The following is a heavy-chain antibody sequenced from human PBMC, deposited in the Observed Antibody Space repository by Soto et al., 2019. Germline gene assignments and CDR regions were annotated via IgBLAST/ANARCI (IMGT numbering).Heavy chain of an antibody. V-gene: IGHV1-2*04. CDR3: ARDVSIFEGSGYYLPMGFDP. D-gene: IGHD3-3*01. Sequence: GASVQVACKASGYTYPGYYMHWVRQAPGQGLEWMGWINPNSGGTNYAQKFQGWVTMTRDTSISTAYMELSRLRSDDTAVYYCARDVSIFEGSGYYLPMGFDPWGQGTLVTVSS. J-gene: IGHJ5*02. CDR1: GYTYPGYY. CDR2: INPNSGGT.